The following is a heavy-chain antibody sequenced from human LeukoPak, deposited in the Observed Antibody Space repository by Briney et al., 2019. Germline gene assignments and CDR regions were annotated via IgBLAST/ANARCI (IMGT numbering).Heavy chain of an antibody. CDR3: ARARYGSTSCPYYFDY. Sequence: SETLSLTCTVSGGSITSNYWTWMRQPPGKGLELIGFFYYSGSTNYNPSLKSRVTISLDTSKNQFSLKLTSVTAADTAVYYCARARYGSTSCPYYFDYWGQGTLVTVPS. CDR1: GGSITSNY. V-gene: IGHV4-59*01. CDR2: FYYSGST. J-gene: IGHJ4*02. D-gene: IGHD2-2*01.